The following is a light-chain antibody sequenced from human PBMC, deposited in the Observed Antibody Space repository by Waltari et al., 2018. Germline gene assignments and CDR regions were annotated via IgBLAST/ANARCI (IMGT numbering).Light chain of an antibody. J-gene: IGLJ3*02. CDR1: SSAVGGFNF. Sequence: QSALTQPASVSASPGQSITISCTGTSSAVGGFNFVSRYQQHPGKAPKLVIYDVSKRPSGVSNRCSGSKSGNTASLTISGLQAEDEADYYCSSYTISSTLNWVFGGGTKLTVL. CDR3: SSYTISSTLNWV. V-gene: IGLV2-14*03. CDR2: DVS.